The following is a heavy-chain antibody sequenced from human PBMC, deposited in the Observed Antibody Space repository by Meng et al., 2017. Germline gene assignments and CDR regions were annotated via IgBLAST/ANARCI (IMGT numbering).Heavy chain of an antibody. CDR3: ATRGNPYLNC. CDR1: GYTRSSDG. V-gene: IGHV1-18*01. Sequence: QGHLVQAGAGVKKPGAAVNVSCEASGYTRSSDGFSWVRQAPGQGLEWLGWINTYNGKTDYAQKFQGRITMTTDTFTSTAYMELRNLRSDDTAVYYCATRGNPYLNCWGQGTLVTVSS. CDR2: INTYNGKT. J-gene: IGHJ4*02.